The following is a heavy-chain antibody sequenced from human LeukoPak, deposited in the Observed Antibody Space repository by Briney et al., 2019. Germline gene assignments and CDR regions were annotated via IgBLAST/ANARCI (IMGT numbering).Heavy chain of an antibody. V-gene: IGHV3-23*01. CDR1: GFTVSSNY. CDR2: ISSTGGST. J-gene: IGHJ5*02. D-gene: IGHD6-19*01. CDR3: ARGYSSLDP. Sequence: GGSLRLSCAASGFTVSSNYMSWVRQAPGKGLEWVSGISSTGGSTYYADSVKGRFTISRDNSKNTLYLHMNSLTAEDTAVYYCARGYSSLDPWGQGTLVTVSS.